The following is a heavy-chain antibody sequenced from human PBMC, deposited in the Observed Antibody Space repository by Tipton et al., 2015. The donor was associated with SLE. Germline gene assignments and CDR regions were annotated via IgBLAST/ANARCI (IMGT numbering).Heavy chain of an antibody. Sequence: TLSLTCTVYGGSFRGYYWIWIRQPPGKGLEWIGEINQGGGTNYNPSLKSRVTISVDTSNKRVSLRLTAVTAADTAVYYCARGLSLGSFDWGQGTLVTVSS. CDR2: INQGGGT. V-gene: IGHV4-34*01. J-gene: IGHJ4*02. D-gene: IGHD1-26*01. CDR3: ARGLSLGSFD. CDR1: GGSFRGYY.